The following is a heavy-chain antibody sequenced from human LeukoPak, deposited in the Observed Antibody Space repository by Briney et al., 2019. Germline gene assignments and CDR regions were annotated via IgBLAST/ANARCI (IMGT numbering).Heavy chain of an antibody. CDR3: ARHRDYYDSSDL. J-gene: IGHJ4*02. V-gene: IGHV1-18*01. Sequence: ASVKVSCKASGYTFSSHGICWVRQAPGQGLEWMGWISASNGNTNYAEKFQGRVTMTTDTSTRTAYMELRSLTSDDTAMYYCARHRDYYDSSDLWGQGTQVTVSS. D-gene: IGHD3-22*01. CDR2: ISASNGNT. CDR1: GYTFSSHG.